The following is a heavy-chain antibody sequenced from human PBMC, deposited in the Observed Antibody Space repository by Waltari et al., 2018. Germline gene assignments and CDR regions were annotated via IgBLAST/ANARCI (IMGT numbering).Heavy chain of an antibody. J-gene: IGHJ6*03. D-gene: IGHD6-13*01. CDR1: GFTFSSFW. Sequence: EVQLVAAGGGLVQPGGSLRLPCAASGFTFSSFWMSWVRQAPGKGLEWVANIKQDGSEKYYVDSVKGRFTISRDNAKNSLYLQMNSLRAEDTAVYYCARMSSSWYKYYYYMDVWGKGTTVTVSS. CDR3: ARMSSSWYKYYYYMDV. V-gene: IGHV3-7*01. CDR2: IKQDGSEK.